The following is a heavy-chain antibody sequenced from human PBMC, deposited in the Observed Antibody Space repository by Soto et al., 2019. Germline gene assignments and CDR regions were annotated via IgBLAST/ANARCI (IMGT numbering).Heavy chain of an antibody. CDR2: IWYDGSNK. CDR3: ARLGIVGAIDFDI. CDR1: GFTFSSYG. Sequence: GGSLRLSCAASGFTFSSYGMHWVRQAPGKGLEWVAVIWYDGSNKYYADSVKGRFTISRDNSKNTLYLQMNSLRAEDTAVYYCARLGIVGAIDFDIWGKGTMVNVSS. V-gene: IGHV3-33*01. D-gene: IGHD1-26*01. J-gene: IGHJ3*02.